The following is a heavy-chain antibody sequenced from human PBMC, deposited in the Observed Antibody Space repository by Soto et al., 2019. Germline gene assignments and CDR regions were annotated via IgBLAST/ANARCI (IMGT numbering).Heavy chain of an antibody. D-gene: IGHD6-6*01. Sequence: GGSLRLSCAASGFTFSNYSMSWVRQAPGKGLEWVSGMNSGGRTYYADSVKGRFTISRDTSKNTLHLQMNSLRADDTAVFYCAKALQYSSSRDYFYYGMDVWGQGTTVTVSS. J-gene: IGHJ6*02. CDR2: MNSGGRT. CDR3: AKALQYSSSRDYFYYGMDV. V-gene: IGHV3-23*01. CDR1: GFTFSNYS.